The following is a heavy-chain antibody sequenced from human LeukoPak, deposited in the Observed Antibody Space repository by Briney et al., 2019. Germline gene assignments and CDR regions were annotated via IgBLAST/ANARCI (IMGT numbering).Heavy chain of an antibody. Sequence: SETLSLTCTVSGGSISSYYWSWIRQPPGKGLEWIGYNYYSGSTNYNPSLKSRVTISVDTSKNQFSLKLSSVTAADTAVYYCVRITQGTIDYWGQGTLVTVSS. V-gene: IGHV4-59*01. D-gene: IGHD3-10*01. J-gene: IGHJ4*02. CDR2: NYYSGST. CDR1: GGSISSYY. CDR3: VRITQGTIDY.